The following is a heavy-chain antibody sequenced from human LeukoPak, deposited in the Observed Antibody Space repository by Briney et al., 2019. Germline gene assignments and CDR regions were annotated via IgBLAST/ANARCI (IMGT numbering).Heavy chain of an antibody. D-gene: IGHD6-19*01. CDR2: MYSGGTT. CDR3: ARGVAGSYFGLDV. Sequence: GGSLRLSCAASGLTVSSNYMSWVRQAPGKGLEWVSVMYSGGTTYYADSVKGRFTISRDNSKNTLYLQMNSLRAEDSAVYYCARGVAGSYFGLDVWGQGTTVTVSS. CDR1: GLTVSSNY. J-gene: IGHJ6*02. V-gene: IGHV3-53*01.